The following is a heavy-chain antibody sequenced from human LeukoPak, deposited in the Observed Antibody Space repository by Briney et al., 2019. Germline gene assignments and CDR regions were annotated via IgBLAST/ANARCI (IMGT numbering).Heavy chain of an antibody. CDR2: IYYSGST. J-gene: IGHJ4*02. CDR1: GGSISSSSYY. Sequence: SETLSLTCSVSGGSISSSSYYWGWIRQPPGKGLEWIGSIYYSGSTNYNPSLKSRVTISVDTSKNQFSLKLSSVTAADTAAYYCARAHSGIPHVYFDYWGQGTLVTVSS. CDR3: ARAHSGIPHVYFDY. V-gene: IGHV4-39*07. D-gene: IGHD1-20*01.